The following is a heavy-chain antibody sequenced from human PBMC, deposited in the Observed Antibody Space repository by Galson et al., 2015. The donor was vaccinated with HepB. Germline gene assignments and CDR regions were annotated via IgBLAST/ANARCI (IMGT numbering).Heavy chain of an antibody. J-gene: IGHJ5*02. CDR3: ARRRFTGGFDP. D-gene: IGHD1-26*01. V-gene: IGHV3-48*01. CDR2: ISSSSTTI. Sequence: SLRLSCAASGFTFSSYSMNWVRPAPGKGLEWVSYISSSSTTIYYADSVKGRFTISRDNAKNSLYLQMNSLGAEDTAVYYCARRRFTGGFDPWGQGTLVTVSS. CDR1: GFTFSSYS.